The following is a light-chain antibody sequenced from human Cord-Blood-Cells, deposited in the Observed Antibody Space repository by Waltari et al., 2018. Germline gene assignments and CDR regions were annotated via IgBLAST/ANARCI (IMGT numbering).Light chain of an antibody. V-gene: IGLV3-19*01. CDR3: NSRDSSGNHWV. CDR1: SLRSYY. CDR2: GKN. J-gene: IGLJ3*02. Sequence: SSELTQAPAVPVALGQTVRITCQGYSLRSYYASWYQQKPGQAPVLVIYGKNNRPSGIPDRFSGSSSGNTASLTITGAQAEDEADYYCNSRDSSGNHWVFGGGTKLTVL.